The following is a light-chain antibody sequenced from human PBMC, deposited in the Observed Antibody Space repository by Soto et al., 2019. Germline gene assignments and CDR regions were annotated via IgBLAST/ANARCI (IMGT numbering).Light chain of an antibody. CDR2: DAS. CDR3: QQYNNCRT. J-gene: IGKJ1*01. Sequence: EIVMTQSPATRSGSPGERPTLSCRASQSVDSNLAWYQQKPGQPPLLLIYDASTRATGIPARIGGSGSGTEFTLTISSLQSEDFAVYYCQQYNNCRTFGQGTQVDIK. V-gene: IGKV3-15*01. CDR1: QSVDSN.